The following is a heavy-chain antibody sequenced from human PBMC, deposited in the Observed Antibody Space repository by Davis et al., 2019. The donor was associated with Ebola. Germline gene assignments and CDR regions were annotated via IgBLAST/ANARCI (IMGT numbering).Heavy chain of an antibody. CDR3: AKDKTMATQYWYFDL. CDR2: IRNDGSNK. D-gene: IGHD4/OR15-4a*01. Sequence: GESLKISCAASGFTFSTYGMHWVRQAPGKGLEWVAFIRNDGSNKYYADSVKGRFTISRDNSKNTLYLQMNSLRAEDTALYYCAKDKTMATQYWYFDLWGRGTLVTVSS. J-gene: IGHJ2*01. V-gene: IGHV3-30*02. CDR1: GFTFSTYG.